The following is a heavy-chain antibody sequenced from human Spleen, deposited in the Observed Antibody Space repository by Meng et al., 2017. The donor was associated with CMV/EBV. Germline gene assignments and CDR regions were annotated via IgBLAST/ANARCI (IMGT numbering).Heavy chain of an antibody. CDR3: ARERMGARGWFDP. Sequence: VASGFSLGSYGMHWVRQAPGKGLEWVAAISYDGSDEYYAESVKGRLTISRDNSKNTLYLQMNSLRVEDTGVYYCARERMGARGWFDPWGQGTLVTVSS. CDR1: GFSLGSYG. J-gene: IGHJ5*02. CDR2: ISYDGSDE. D-gene: IGHD1-26*01. V-gene: IGHV3-30*04.